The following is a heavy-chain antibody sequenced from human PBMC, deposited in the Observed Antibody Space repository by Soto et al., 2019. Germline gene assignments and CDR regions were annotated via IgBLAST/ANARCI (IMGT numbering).Heavy chain of an antibody. Sequence: QVQLVQSGAEVKKPGASVKVSCKASGYTFTSYAMHWVRQAPGQRLEWMGWINAGNGNTKYSQKFQGRVTITRDTSASTAYMELSSLRSEDTAVCYCAIGIAAAISEVGYWGQGTLVTVSS. CDR1: GYTFTSYA. V-gene: IGHV1-3*01. D-gene: IGHD6-13*01. CDR2: INAGNGNT. CDR3: AIGIAAAISEVGY. J-gene: IGHJ4*02.